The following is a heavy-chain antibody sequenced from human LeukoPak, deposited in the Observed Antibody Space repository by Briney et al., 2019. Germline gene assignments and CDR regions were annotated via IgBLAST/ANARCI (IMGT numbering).Heavy chain of an antibody. D-gene: IGHD2-15*01. CDR2: INPNSGGT. J-gene: IGHJ4*02. Sequence: ASVKVSCRASGYTFTVYYMHWVRQAPGQGLEWMGWINPNSGGTNYAQKFQGRVTMTRDTSISTAYMELSRLRSDDTAVYYCARGCSGGSCYFLYWGQGTLVTVSS. CDR1: GYTFTVYY. V-gene: IGHV1-2*02. CDR3: ARGCSGGSCYFLY.